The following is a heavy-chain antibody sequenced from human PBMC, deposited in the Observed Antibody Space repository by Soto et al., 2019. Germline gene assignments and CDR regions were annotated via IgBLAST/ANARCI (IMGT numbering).Heavy chain of an antibody. Sequence: SETLSLTCTVSGGSISSGGYYWSWIRQHPGKGLEWIGYIYYSGSTYYNPSLKSRVTISVDTSKNQFSLKLSSVAAADTAVYYCARGTAYYDFWSGFPNTGYGMDVWAKGPRSPSP. D-gene: IGHD3-3*01. V-gene: IGHV4-31*03. CDR1: GGSISSGGYY. CDR2: IYYSGST. J-gene: IGHJ6*02. CDR3: ARGTAYYDFWSGFPNTGYGMDV.